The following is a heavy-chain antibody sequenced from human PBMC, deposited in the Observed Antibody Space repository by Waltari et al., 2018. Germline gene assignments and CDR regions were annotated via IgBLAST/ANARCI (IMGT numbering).Heavy chain of an antibody. CDR2: ISYSGST. V-gene: IGHV4-39*02. CDR1: GGSISSESYY. Sequence: QLQLQESGPGLVKPSETLSLTCTVSGGSISSESYYWGWIRQPPGKGLEWIGIISYSGSTYYNPSLKSRVTISVDTSKNTLYLQMNSLSTEDTAMYYCARDDRDGLPDYFDFWGQGTLVTVSS. D-gene: IGHD2-8*01. CDR3: ARDDRDGLPDYFDF. J-gene: IGHJ4*02.